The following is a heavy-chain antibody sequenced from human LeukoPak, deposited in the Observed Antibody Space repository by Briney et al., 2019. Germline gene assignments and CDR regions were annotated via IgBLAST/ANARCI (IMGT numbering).Heavy chain of an antibody. D-gene: IGHD1-26*01. Sequence: GGSLRLSCAASGFTFSSYAMHWVRQAPGKGLERVAVISYDGSNKYYADSVKGRFTISRDNSKNTLYLQMNSLRAEDTAVYYCARAGAGAIVGPRVDYWGQGTLVTVSS. V-gene: IGHV3-30-3*01. CDR3: ARAGAGAIVGPRVDY. CDR1: GFTFSSYA. CDR2: ISYDGSNK. J-gene: IGHJ4*02.